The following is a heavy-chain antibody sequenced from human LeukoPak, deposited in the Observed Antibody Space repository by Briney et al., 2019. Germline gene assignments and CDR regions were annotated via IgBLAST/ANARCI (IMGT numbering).Heavy chain of an antibody. CDR1: GVPFSNYY. V-gene: IGHV4-34*01. CDR3: TRAVAGHPD. Sequence: SETLSLTCGVSGVPFSNYYWSWVRQSPTQGLEWIGEINHSGYTNYNPSLKSRVTMSIDKSKNQFSLKMNSVTAADAGVYYCTRAVAGHPDWGQGTLVTVSS. J-gene: IGHJ4*02. CDR2: INHSGYT. D-gene: IGHD6-19*01.